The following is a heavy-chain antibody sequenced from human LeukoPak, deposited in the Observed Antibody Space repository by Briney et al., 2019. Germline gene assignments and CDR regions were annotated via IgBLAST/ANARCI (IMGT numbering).Heavy chain of an antibody. V-gene: IGHV3-23*01. CDR1: GFTFSSYA. D-gene: IGHD3-3*01. CDR3: AKQNRITIFGVVIFDY. CDR2: ISGSGGST. J-gene: IGHJ4*02. Sequence: GGSLRLSCAASGFTFSSYAMSWARQAPGKGLEWVSAISGSGGSTYYADSVKGRFTISRDNSKNTLYLQMNSRRAEDTAVYYCAKQNRITIFGVVIFDYWGQGTLVTVSS.